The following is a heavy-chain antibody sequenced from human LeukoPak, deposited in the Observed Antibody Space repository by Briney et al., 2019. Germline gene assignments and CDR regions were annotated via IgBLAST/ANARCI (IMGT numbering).Heavy chain of an antibody. CDR1: GYTFTSYD. D-gene: IGHD3-22*01. Sequence: ASVKVSCKASGYTFTSYDINWVRQATGQGLEWMGWMNPNSGNTGYAQKFQGRVTITRNTSISTAYMELSSLRSEDTAVYYCASSSTKGYDSFHWGQGTLVTVSS. CDR3: ASSSTKGYDSFH. J-gene: IGHJ4*02. CDR2: MNPNSGNT. V-gene: IGHV1-8*03.